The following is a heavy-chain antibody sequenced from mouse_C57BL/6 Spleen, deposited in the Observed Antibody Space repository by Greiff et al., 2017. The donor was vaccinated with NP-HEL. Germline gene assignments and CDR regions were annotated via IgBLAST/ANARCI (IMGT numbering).Heavy chain of an antibody. CDR2: INPNNGGT. D-gene: IGHD2-3*01. Sequence: EVKLVESGPELVKPGASVKMSCKASGYTFTDYNMHWVKQSHGKSLEWIGYINPNNGGTSYNQKFKGKATLTVNKSSSTAYMELRSLTSEDSAVYYCARIYDGCFAYWGQGTLVTVSA. J-gene: IGHJ3*01. CDR3: ARIYDGCFAY. V-gene: IGHV1-22*01. CDR1: GYTFTDYN.